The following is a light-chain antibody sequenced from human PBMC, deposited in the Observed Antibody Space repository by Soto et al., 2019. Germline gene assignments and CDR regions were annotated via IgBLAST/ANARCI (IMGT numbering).Light chain of an antibody. CDR2: GAS. J-gene: IGKJ2*02. CDR1: QSVSSSY. Sequence: EIVLTQSPGTLSLSPGERATLSCRASQSVSSSYLAWYQQKPGQAPRLLIYGASSRATGIPDRFSGSGSGTDRTLTMSRLEPQDFAVYYCHQYDSSLCTFGQGTKLQIK. V-gene: IGKV3-20*01. CDR3: HQYDSSLCT.